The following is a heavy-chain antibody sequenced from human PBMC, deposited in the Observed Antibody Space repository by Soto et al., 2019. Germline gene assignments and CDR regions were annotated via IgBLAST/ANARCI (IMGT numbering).Heavy chain of an antibody. V-gene: IGHV4-4*07. CDR3: AREDIVGATTNYYYGMDV. D-gene: IGHD1-26*01. CDR1: GGSISSYY. CDR2: IYTSGST. Sequence: SETLSLTCTVSGGSISSYYWSWIRQPAGKGLEWIGRIYTSGSTNYNPSLKSRVTMSVDTSKNQFSLKLSSVTAADTAVYYCAREDIVGATTNYYYGMDVWGQGTTVTVSS. J-gene: IGHJ6*02.